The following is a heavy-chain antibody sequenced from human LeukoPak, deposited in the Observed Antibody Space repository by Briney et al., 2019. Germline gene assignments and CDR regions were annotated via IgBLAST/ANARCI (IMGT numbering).Heavy chain of an antibody. V-gene: IGHV3-30-3*01. J-gene: IGHJ3*02. Sequence: PGGSLRLSCAASGFTFSSYAMHWVRQAPGKGLEWVAVISYDGSNKYYADSVKGRFTISRDNSKNTLYLQMNSLRAEDTAVYYCARGPRPGYSSTGGAFDIWGQGTMVTVSS. CDR2: ISYDGSNK. CDR3: ARGPRPGYSSTGGAFDI. CDR1: GFTFSSYA. D-gene: IGHD6-13*01.